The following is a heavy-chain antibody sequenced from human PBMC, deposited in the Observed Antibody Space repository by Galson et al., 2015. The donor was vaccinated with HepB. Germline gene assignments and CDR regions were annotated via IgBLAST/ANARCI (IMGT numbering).Heavy chain of an antibody. J-gene: IGHJ6*02. CDR1: GFTFSSYS. Sequence: SLRLSCAASGFTFSSYSMNWVRQAPGKGLEWVSYISSSSSTIYYADSVKGRFTISRDNAKNSLYLQMNSLRAEDTAVYYCARVGLSRFGWVDYYGMDVWGQGTTVTVSS. D-gene: IGHD3-10*01. CDR3: ARVGLSRFGWVDYYGMDV. CDR2: ISSSSSTI. V-gene: IGHV3-48*01.